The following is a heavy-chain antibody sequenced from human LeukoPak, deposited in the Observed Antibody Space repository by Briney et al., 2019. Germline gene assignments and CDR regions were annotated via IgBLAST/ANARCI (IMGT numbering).Heavy chain of an antibody. CDR3: ARARSSGWDDAFDI. CDR2: INSDGSST. CDR1: RFTFSSYW. J-gene: IGHJ3*02. Sequence: GGSLRLSCAASRFTFSSYWMHRVRQAPGKGLVGVSRINSDGSSTSYADSVKGRFTISRDNAKNTLYLQMNSLRAEDTAVYYCARARSSGWDDAFDIWGQGTMVTVSS. D-gene: IGHD6-19*01. V-gene: IGHV3-74*01.